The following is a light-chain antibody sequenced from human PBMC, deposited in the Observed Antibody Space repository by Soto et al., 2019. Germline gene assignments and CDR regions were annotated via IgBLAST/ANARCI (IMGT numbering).Light chain of an antibody. V-gene: IGKV1-5*03. J-gene: IGKJ2*01. CDR3: QQYNSNSGYT. CDR2: KAS. Sequence: DIKMTQSPSTLSASVGDRVTITCRASQSISSWLAWYQQKPGQAPKLLIYKASTLQGGVPSRFSGSGSGTEFTLTISSLQPDDFATYYCQQYNSNSGYTFGQGTKLDIK. CDR1: QSISSW.